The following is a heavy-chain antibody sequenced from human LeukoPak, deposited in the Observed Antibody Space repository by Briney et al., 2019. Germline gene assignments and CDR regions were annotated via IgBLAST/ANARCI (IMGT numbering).Heavy chain of an antibody. J-gene: IGHJ4*02. Sequence: GASVKVSCKASGYTFTMYGIRWVRQAPGQGLEWMGWISAYNGDTNYAQKLQGRVTMTTDTSTSTAYMELRSLRSDDTAVYYCAREGYYDILTGYYADYWGQGTLVTVSS. V-gene: IGHV1-18*01. CDR2: ISAYNGDT. CDR3: AREGYYDILTGYYADY. D-gene: IGHD3-9*01. CDR1: GYTFTMYG.